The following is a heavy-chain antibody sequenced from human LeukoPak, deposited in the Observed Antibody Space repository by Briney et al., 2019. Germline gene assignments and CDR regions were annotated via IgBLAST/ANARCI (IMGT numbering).Heavy chain of an antibody. CDR3: ARARRRIVVVITTIDY. CDR2: INPNSGGT. CDR1: GYTFTAYY. V-gene: IGHV1-2*02. Sequence: ASLKVSCKASGYTFTAYYIHWVRRAPGQGLEWMGWINPNSGGTESAQKFQGRVTMTRDTSISTAYMELSRLRSDDTAVYYCARARRRIVVVITTIDYWGQGTLVTVSS. D-gene: IGHD3-22*01. J-gene: IGHJ4*02.